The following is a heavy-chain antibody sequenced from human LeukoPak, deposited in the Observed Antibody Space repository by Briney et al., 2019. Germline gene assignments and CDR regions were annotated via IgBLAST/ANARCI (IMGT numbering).Heavy chain of an antibody. D-gene: IGHD6-19*01. Sequence: GGSLRLSYAASGFTFSSYAMSWVRQAPGKGLEWVSAISGSGGSTYYADSVKGRFTISRDNYKNTLYLQMNSLRTEDTAVYYCAKCIAVAGTTQSEGGSFDYWGQGTLVTVSS. CDR1: GFTFSSYA. V-gene: IGHV3-23*01. CDR3: AKCIAVAGTTQSEGGSFDY. J-gene: IGHJ4*02. CDR2: ISGSGGST.